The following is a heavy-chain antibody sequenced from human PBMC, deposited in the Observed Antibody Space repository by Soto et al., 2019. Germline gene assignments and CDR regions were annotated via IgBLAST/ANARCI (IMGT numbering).Heavy chain of an antibody. CDR3: ASVDYGDDVYDH. CDR2: ILYDGSTE. CDR1: GFTFRTYP. V-gene: IGHV3-30-3*01. D-gene: IGHD4-17*01. Sequence: QVQLVESGGGVVQPGRSLRLSCSASGFTFRTYPMLWVRQAPGKGLEWVAVILYDGSTEYYADSVKGRFTISRDKSENTVFLQMNSLRPEDTAVYYCASVDYGDDVYDHWGQGTLVTVSS. J-gene: IGHJ4*02.